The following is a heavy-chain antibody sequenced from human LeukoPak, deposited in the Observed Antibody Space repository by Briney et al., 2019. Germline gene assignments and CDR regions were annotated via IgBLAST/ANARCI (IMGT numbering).Heavy chain of an antibody. J-gene: IGHJ1*01. CDR3: APVPGF. D-gene: IGHD2-2*01. V-gene: IGHV3-48*04. Sequence: GGSLSLSCAASGFTFSVYSMIWVRQAPGKGLEWISYISRSGDTIYNADSVKGRFTISRDNAKNSLYLQMNSLRAEDTAVYFCAPVPGFWGQGTLVTVSS. CDR2: ISRSGDTI. CDR1: GFTFSVYS.